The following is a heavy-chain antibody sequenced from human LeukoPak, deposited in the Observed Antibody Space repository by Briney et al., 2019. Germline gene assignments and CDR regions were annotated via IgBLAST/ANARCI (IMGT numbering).Heavy chain of an antibody. Sequence: SETLSLTCAVYGGSFSGYYWSWIRQPPGKGLEWIGEINHSGSTNYNPSLKSRVTMSVDTSKNQFSLKLSSVTAADTAVYYCARGAEQLGYFDYWGQGTLVTVSS. CDR3: ARGAEQLGYFDY. CDR1: GGSFSGYY. CDR2: INHSGST. V-gene: IGHV4-34*01. J-gene: IGHJ4*02. D-gene: IGHD6-13*01.